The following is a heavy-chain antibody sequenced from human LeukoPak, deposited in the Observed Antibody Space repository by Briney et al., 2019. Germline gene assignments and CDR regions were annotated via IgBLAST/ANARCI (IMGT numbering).Heavy chain of an antibody. CDR1: GGSISSSSYY. J-gene: IGHJ5*02. V-gene: IGHV4-39*07. D-gene: IGHD3-3*01. CDR2: IYYSGST. CDR3: ARGYDFWSGYVTIDWFDP. Sequence: PSETLSLTCTVSGGSISSSSYYWGWIRQPPGKGLEWIGSIYYSGSTYYNPSLKSRVTISVDTSKNQFSLKLSSVTAADTAVYYCARGYDFWSGYVTIDWFDPWGQGTLVTVSS.